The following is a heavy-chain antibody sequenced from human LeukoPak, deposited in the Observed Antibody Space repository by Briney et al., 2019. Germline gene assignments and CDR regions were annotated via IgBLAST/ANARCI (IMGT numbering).Heavy chain of an antibody. CDR3: ARDRVTTVPTGGLNYYYYGMDV. J-gene: IGHJ6*02. V-gene: IGHV4-31*03. CDR2: IYYSGST. D-gene: IGHD4-17*01. Sequence: PSQTLSLTCTVSGGSISSGGYCWSWIRQHPGKGLEWIGYIYYSGSTYYNPSLKSRVTISVDTSKNQFSLKLSSVTAADTAVYYCARDRVTTVPTGGLNYYYYGMDVWGQGTTVTVSS. CDR1: GGSISSGGYC.